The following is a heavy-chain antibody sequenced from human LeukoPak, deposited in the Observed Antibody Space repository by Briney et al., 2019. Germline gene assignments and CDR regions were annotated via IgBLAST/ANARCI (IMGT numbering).Heavy chain of an antibody. J-gene: IGHJ4*02. CDR2: ICYSGST. Sequence: SETLSLTCTVSGGSISSGGYYWSWIRQHPGKGLEWIGYICYSGSTYYNPSLKSRVTISVDTSKNQFSLKLSSVTAADTAVYYCAARGYSYIVDYWGQGTLVTVSS. D-gene: IGHD5-18*01. CDR3: AARGYSYIVDY. V-gene: IGHV4-30-4*08. CDR1: GGSISSGGYY.